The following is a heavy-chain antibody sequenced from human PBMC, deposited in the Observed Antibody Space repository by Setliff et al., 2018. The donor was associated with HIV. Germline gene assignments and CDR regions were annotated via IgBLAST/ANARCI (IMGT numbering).Heavy chain of an antibody. CDR3: ARYRYYYGSSGYGRWFDP. CDR2: IYYSGST. CDR1: GGSISSSSYY. V-gene: IGHV4-39*01. D-gene: IGHD3-22*01. Sequence: SETLSLTCTVSGGSISSSSYYWGWIRQPPGKGLEWIGNIYYSGSTYYNPSLKSRVTISVDTSETQFSLRLNSVPAADTAVYYCARYRYYYGSSGYGRWFDPWGQGTLVTVSS. J-gene: IGHJ5*02.